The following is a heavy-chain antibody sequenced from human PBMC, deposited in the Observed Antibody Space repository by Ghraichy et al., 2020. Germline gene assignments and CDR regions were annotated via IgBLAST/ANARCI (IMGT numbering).Heavy chain of an antibody. V-gene: IGHV4-4*02. Sequence: SETLSLTCAVSGDSVSTSWWSWLRQAPGQGLEWIGEVYHTGSTHYNPSFKSRVTLSVDRSKNYLFLNLRSMTAADTAVYYCAKHIDYYWGYGGQGTLVTVSS. D-gene: IGHD2-21*01. CDR2: VYHTGST. J-gene: IGHJ4*02. CDR1: GDSVSTSW. CDR3: AKHIDYYWGY.